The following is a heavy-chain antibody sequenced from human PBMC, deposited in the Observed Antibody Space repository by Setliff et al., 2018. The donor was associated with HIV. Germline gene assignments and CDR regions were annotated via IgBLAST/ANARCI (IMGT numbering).Heavy chain of an antibody. CDR3: ARGKGVGGVVITGGLDV. CDR1: GHTFTNVD. D-gene: IGHD3-10*01. V-gene: IGHV1-8*01. CDR2: MNPNTGVS. J-gene: IGHJ6*03. Sequence: ASVKVSCKASGHTFTNVDIHWLRRATGQGLEWMGWMNPNTGVSGYALKFQARVTMTRDTSISTAYIELSSLTSEDTAVYYCARGKGVGGVVITGGLDVWGKGTTVTVS.